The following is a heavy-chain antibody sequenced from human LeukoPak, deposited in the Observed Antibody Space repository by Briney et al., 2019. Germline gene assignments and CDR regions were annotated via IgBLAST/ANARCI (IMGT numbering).Heavy chain of an antibody. CDR1: GFTFNSYE. CDR3: ARGGGSITMTH. D-gene: IGHD3-22*01. CDR2: ISGSGRTI. J-gene: IGHJ4*02. V-gene: IGHV3-48*03. Sequence: TGGSLRLSCAASGFTFNSYEMIWVRQAPGKGLECVSSISGSGRTIYIADSVKGRFNISRDSAKNSLYLHMNTLRVEDTALYYCARGGGSITMTHWGQGTLVTVSS.